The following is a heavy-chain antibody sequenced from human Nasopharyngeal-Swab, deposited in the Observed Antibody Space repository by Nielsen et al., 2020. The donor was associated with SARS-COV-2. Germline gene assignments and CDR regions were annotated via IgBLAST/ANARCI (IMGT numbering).Heavy chain of an antibody. J-gene: IGHJ4*02. CDR1: GFPFNNYG. Sequence: GESLKISCAASGFPFNNYGMNWVRQAPGEGLEWVATVYPSGGSTYYADSVRGRFTISRDNSKNALYLQMNSLRVEDTAIYYCVKSNFLDYWGQGAQVTVSS. CDR2: VYPSGGST. V-gene: IGHV3-23*01. D-gene: IGHD3-3*01. CDR3: VKSNFLDY.